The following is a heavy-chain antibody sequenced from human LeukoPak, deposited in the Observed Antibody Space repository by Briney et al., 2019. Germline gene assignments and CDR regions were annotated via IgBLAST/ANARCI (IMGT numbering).Heavy chain of an antibody. V-gene: IGHV3-74*01. J-gene: IGHJ4*02. Sequence: GGSLRLSCAASGFTFSTYWMHWVRQALGKGLVCVSRINSDGSTTNYADSVKGRFTISRDNAKNTLYLQMNSLRAKDTAVYYCARARYSLDYWGQGTLVTVSS. D-gene: IGHD3-9*01. CDR1: GFTFSTYW. CDR3: ARARYSLDY. CDR2: INSDGSTT.